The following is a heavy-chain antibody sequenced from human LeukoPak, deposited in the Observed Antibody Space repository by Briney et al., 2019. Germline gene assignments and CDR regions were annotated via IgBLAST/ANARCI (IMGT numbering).Heavy chain of an antibody. V-gene: IGHV4-59*08. D-gene: IGHD5-18*01. CDR2: IYYSGST. CDR1: GGSLSSYY. Sequence: SETLSLTCTVSGGSLSSYYWSWIQQPPGEGLEWIAYIYYSGSTNYNPSLKSRVTISVDTSRNQFSLNLRSVTAVDTALYYCARLHTAMLYFDYWGQGTLVTVSP. J-gene: IGHJ4*02. CDR3: ARLHTAMLYFDY.